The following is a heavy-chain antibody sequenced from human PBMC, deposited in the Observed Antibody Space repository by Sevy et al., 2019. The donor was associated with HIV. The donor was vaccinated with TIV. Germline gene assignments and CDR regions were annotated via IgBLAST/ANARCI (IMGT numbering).Heavy chain of an antibody. CDR1: GFTFSTYA. D-gene: IGHD7-27*01. J-gene: IGHJ4*02. Sequence: GGSLRLSCAVSGFTFSTYAMHWVRQAPGKGLECVAIVSSDGSEINYADSVKGRLTISRDNSRNTLYLQMNSLRTEDTALDYCARAQLGSIDYWGQGTLVTVSS. V-gene: IGHV3-30-3*01. CDR2: VSSDGSEI. CDR3: ARAQLGSIDY.